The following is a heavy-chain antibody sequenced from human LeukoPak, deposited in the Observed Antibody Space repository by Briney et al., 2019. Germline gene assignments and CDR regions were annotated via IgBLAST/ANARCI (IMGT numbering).Heavy chain of an antibody. CDR3: ARDFLGAARYYMDV. D-gene: IGHD2-15*01. Sequence: PSETLSLTCTVSGGSISSGGYYWSWIRQHPGKGLEWIGYIYYSGSTYYNPSLKSRVTISVDTSKNQFSLKLSSVTAADTAVYYCARDFLGAARYYMDVWGKGTTVTVSS. CDR1: GGSISSGGYY. CDR2: IYYSGST. V-gene: IGHV4-31*03. J-gene: IGHJ6*03.